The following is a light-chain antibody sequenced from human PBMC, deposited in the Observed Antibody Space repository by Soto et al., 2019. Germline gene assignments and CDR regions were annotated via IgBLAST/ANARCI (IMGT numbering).Light chain of an antibody. Sequence: EIVMTQSPVTLSLSPGEKATLSCRASQHIRTDLAWYQQRPGQAPRLLIYGASVRATGIPARFSGSGYGTEFTLSISSLQSEDFAVYYCQQFGSSPLLTFGGGTKVDIK. CDR3: QQFGSSPLLT. CDR2: GAS. CDR1: QHIRTD. V-gene: IGKV3-15*01. J-gene: IGKJ4*01.